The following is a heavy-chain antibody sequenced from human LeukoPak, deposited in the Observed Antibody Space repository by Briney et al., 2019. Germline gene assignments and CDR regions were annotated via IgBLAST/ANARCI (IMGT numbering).Heavy chain of an antibody. D-gene: IGHD1-1*01. CDR3: ARNWNDVAGAEYFQH. J-gene: IGHJ1*01. Sequence: GESLRISCKGSGYSFTSYWIGWVRQMPGKGVEWMGIIYPGDSDTRYSPSFQGQVTISADKSTSTAYLQWSSLKASDTAMYYCARNWNDVAGAEYFQHWGQGTLVTVSS. V-gene: IGHV5-51*01. CDR2: IYPGDSDT. CDR1: GYSFTSYW.